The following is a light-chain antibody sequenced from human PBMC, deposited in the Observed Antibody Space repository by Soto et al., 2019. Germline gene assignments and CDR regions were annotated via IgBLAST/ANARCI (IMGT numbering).Light chain of an antibody. J-gene: IGLJ3*02. CDR3: NSYTSSSTWV. V-gene: IGLV2-14*01. Sequence: QSALTQPASVSGSPGQSITIPCTGTRSDVGGYNYVSWYQQHPGKAPKLMIYEVSNRPSGVSNRFSGSKSGNTASLTISGLQAEDEADYYCNSYTSSSTWVFGGGTKLTVL. CDR2: EVS. CDR1: RSDVGGYNY.